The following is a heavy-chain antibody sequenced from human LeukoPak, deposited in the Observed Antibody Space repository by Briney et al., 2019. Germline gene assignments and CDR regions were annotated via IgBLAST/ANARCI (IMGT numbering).Heavy chain of an antibody. Sequence: SETLSLTCTVSGGSISNYYWSWIRQPPGKGLEWIGYIYKSGSTNYNPSLKSRVTMSVDTSKNQFSLKLTSVTAADTAVYYCGRALDYYDILTGYYQVDWGQGTLVTVSS. J-gene: IGHJ4*02. CDR3: GRALDYYDILTGYYQVD. D-gene: IGHD3-9*01. CDR2: IYKSGST. V-gene: IGHV4-59*01. CDR1: GGSISNYY.